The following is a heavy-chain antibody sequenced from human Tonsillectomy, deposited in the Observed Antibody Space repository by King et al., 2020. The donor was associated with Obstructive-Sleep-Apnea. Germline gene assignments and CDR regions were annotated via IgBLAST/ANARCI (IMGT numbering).Heavy chain of an antibody. CDR3: AKEGGRYCGGDCWVDY. V-gene: IGHV3-30*18. CDR1: GFTFSSYG. Sequence: VQLVESGGGVVQPGRSLRLSCAASGFTFSSYGMHWVRQAPGKGLEWVAVISYDGSNKYYADSVKGRFTISRDNSKNTLYLQMNSLRAEDTAVYYCAKEGGRYCGGDCWVDYWGQGTLVTVSS. CDR2: ISYDGSNK. J-gene: IGHJ4*02. D-gene: IGHD2-21*02.